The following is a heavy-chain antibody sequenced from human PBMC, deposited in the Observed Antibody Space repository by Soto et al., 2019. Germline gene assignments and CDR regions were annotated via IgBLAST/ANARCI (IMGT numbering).Heavy chain of an antibody. V-gene: IGHV3-30-3*01. CDR1: GSTFSSYA. J-gene: IGHJ4*02. CDR3: AREWYYDSSGFDY. D-gene: IGHD3-22*01. CDR2: ISYDGSNK. Sequence: GGSLRLSCAASGSTFSSYAMHWVRQAPGKGLEWVAVISYDGSNKYYADSVKGRFTISRDNSKNTLYLQMNSLRAEDTAVYYCAREWYYDSSGFDYWGQGTLVTVSS.